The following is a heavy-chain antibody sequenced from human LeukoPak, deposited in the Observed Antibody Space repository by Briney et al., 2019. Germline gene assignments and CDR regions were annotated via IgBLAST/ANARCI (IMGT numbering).Heavy chain of an antibody. J-gene: IGHJ4*02. V-gene: IGHV1-69*04. CDR3: ARDHPVGHSSGWYPFDY. Sequence: SVKVSFKGSGGTFTTYTISCVRQAPGQGGEWMGGIIPILGIANYTQKFQGRDTITADKSTSTAYMELSSLRSEDTAVYYCARDHPVGHSSGWYPFDYWGQGTLVTVSS. D-gene: IGHD6-19*01. CDR2: IIPILGIA. CDR1: GGTFTTYT.